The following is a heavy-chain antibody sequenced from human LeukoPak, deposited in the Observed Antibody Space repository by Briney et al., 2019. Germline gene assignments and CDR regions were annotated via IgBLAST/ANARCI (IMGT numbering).Heavy chain of an antibody. CDR3: ARADRLHGGPYLIGP. CDR1: GYSFTDYY. J-gene: IGHJ5*02. CDR2: INPNSGGT. Sequence: ASVKVSCKTSGYSFTDYYMHWVRQAPGQVLEFMVWINPNSGGTSSAQNQGRVTMTRDTSITTVYMEVSWLTSDDTAIYYCARADRLHGGPYLIGPWGQGTLVTVSS. D-gene: IGHD3-16*01. V-gene: IGHV1-2*02.